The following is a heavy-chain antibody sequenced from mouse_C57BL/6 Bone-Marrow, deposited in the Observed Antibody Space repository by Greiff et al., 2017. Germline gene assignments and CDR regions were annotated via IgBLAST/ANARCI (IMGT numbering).Heavy chain of an antibody. CDR3: ARGNYYGSSYRYFDV. D-gene: IGHD1-1*01. V-gene: IGHV1-47*01. J-gene: IGHJ1*03. CDR1: GYTFTTYP. Sequence: QVQLKESGAELVKPGASVKMSCKASGYTFTTYPIEWMKQNHGKSLEWIGNFHPYNDDTKYNEKFKGKATLTVEKSSSTVYLELSRLTSDDSAVYYCARGNYYGSSYRYFDVWGTGTTVTVSS. CDR2: FHPYNDDT.